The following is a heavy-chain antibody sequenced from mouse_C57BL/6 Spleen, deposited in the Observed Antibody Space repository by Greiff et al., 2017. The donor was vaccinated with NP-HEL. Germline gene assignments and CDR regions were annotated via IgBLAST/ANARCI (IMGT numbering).Heavy chain of an antibody. Sequence: QVQLQQSGAELARPGASVKMSCKASGYTFTSYTMHWVKQRPGQGLEWIGYINPSSGYTKYAQNGMDKATLTADKSSSTAYMQLSSLTSEDSAVYYCGSDYEGPWFAYWGQGTLVTVSA. J-gene: IGHJ3*01. CDR2: INPSSGYT. V-gene: IGHV1-4*01. D-gene: IGHD2-4*01. CDR3: GSDYEGPWFAY. CDR1: GYTFTSYT.